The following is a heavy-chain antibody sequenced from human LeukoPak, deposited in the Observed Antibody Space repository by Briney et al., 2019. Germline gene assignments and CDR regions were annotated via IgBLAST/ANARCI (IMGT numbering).Heavy chain of an antibody. CDR3: ARGPILLWLHNGMDV. V-gene: IGHV3-49*04. CDR1: GFTFGDHA. D-gene: IGHD3-10*01. Sequence: PGRSLRLSCTGSGFTFGDHAMAWVRQAPGKGLECVGFIRSEAYGETTEYAASVRDRFTISRDNSRSVAYLQMNSLKTEDTAMYYCARGPILLWLHNGMDVWGQGTTVTVSS. J-gene: IGHJ6*02. CDR2: IRSEAYGETT.